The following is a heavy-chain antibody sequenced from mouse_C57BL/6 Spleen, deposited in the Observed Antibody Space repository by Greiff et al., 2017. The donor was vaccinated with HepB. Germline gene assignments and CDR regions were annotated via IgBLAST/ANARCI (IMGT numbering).Heavy chain of an antibody. V-gene: IGHV1-64*01. CDR1: GYTFTSYW. CDR2: INPNSGST. J-gene: IGHJ4*01. CDR3: ARGSNYEKSAMDY. D-gene: IGHD2-5*01. Sequence: QVQLQQPGAELVKPGASVKLSCKASGYTFTSYWMHWVKQRPGQGLEWIGMINPNSGSTNYNEKFKSKATLTVDKSSSTAYMQLSSLTSEDSAVYYCARGSNYEKSAMDYWGQGTSVTVSS.